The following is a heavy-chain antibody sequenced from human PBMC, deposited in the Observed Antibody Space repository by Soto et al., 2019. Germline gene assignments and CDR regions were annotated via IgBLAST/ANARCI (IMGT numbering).Heavy chain of an antibody. D-gene: IGHD3-10*01. CDR1: GGSISSSNYY. CDR3: AGFTTVRGMYYFDY. CDR2: IYYSGST. V-gene: IGHV4-39*01. Sequence: TSETLSLSCTVSGGSISSSNYYWGWIRQPPGKGLEWIGSIYYSGSTYYNPSLKSRVTISVDTSKNQFSLKLSSVTAADTAVYYCAGFTTVRGMYYFDYWGQGTLVTVSS. J-gene: IGHJ4*02.